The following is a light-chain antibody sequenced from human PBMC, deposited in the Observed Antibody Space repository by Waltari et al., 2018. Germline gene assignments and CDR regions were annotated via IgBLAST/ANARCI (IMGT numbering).Light chain of an antibody. CDR1: SSNIGAGSD. V-gene: IGLV1-40*01. Sequence: QSVLTQPPSVSGAPGPRVTISCTGSSSNIGAGSDVHWHQQLPGTAPRLLIFGNNNRPSGVPDRFSGSKSGTSAFLAITGLQAEDEGDYYCQSHDGSVSGPMFGGGTKLTVL. CDR3: QSHDGSVSGPM. J-gene: IGLJ3*02. CDR2: GNN.